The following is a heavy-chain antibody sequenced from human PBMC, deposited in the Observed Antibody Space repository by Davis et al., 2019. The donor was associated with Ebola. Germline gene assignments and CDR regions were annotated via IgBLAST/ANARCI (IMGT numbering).Heavy chain of an antibody. CDR1: GFTFTSSA. D-gene: IGHD1-14*01. Sequence: AASVKVSCKASGFTFTSSALQWVRQARGRRLEWIGSIVVGSVNTNYAQKFQGRVTITRDMSTSTSYLDLSNLRSEDTAVYFCAASAGTVGKFDCWGQGTLVTVSS. J-gene: IGHJ4*01. CDR2: IVVGSVNT. CDR3: AASAGTVGKFDC. V-gene: IGHV1-58*01.